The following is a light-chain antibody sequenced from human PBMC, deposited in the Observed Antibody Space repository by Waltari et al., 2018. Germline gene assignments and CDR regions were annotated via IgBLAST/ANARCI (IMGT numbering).Light chain of an antibody. CDR2: GKN. CDR3: SSRELSGHVV. V-gene: IGLV3-19*01. Sequence: SSDLTQDPAVSVALGQPVRITCQGNILRNYYGNWCRQKPGQPPEHVIYGKNNRPSGIPDRFSASSSGNTASLIITGAQAEDEADYYCSSRELSGHVVFGGGTRLTVL. J-gene: IGLJ2*01. CDR1: ILRNYY.